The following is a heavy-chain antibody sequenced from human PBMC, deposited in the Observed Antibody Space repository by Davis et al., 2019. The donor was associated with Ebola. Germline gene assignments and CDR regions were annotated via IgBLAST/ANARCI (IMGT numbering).Heavy chain of an antibody. V-gene: IGHV3-74*01. CDR3: IRLVGPN. Sequence: GESLKISCAASGFTFSSHYMHWVRQAPGKGLVWVSRIKSDGTSTSYADSVKGRFTISRDNAKNTLHLQMNNLRAEDTAVYYCIRLVGPNWGQGTLVAVSS. CDR2: IKSDGTST. CDR1: GFTFSSHY. J-gene: IGHJ4*02.